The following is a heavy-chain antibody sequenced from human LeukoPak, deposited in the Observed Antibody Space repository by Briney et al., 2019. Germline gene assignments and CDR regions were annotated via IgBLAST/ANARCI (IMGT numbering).Heavy chain of an antibody. V-gene: IGHV4-30-2*01. CDR3: ARATLWLGELYPYYFDY. CDR1: GGSISSGDYS. J-gene: IGHJ4*02. CDR2: IYHSGST. Sequence: SQTLSLTCAVSGGSISSGDYSWSWIRQPPGKGLEWIGYIYHSGSTYYNPSLKSRVTISVDRSKNQFSLKLSSVTAADTAVYYCARATLWLGELYPYYFDYWGQGTLVTVSS. D-gene: IGHD3-10*01.